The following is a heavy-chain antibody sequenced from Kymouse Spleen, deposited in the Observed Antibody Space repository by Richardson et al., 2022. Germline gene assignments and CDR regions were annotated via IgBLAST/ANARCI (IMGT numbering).Heavy chain of an antibody. CDR1: GGSISSSSYY. D-gene: IGHD3-10*01. CDR2: IYYSGST. CDR3: ARITMVRGVIIRDY. Sequence: QLQLQESGPGLVKPSETLSLTCTVSGGSISSSSYYWGWIRQPPGKGLEWIGSIYYSGSTYYNPSLKSRVTISVDTSKNQFSLKLSSVTAADTAVYYCARITMVRGVIIRDYWGQGTLVTVSS. J-gene: IGHJ4*02. V-gene: IGHV4-39*01.